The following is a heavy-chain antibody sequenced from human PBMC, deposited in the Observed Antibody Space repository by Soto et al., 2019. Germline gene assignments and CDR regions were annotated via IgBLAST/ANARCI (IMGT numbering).Heavy chain of an antibody. CDR2: IIPILGIA. V-gene: IGHV1-69*02. Sequence: ASVKVSCKASGGTFSSYTISWVRQAPGQGLEWMGRIIPILGIANYAQKFQGRVTIAADKSTSTAYMELSSLRSEDTAVYYCARAGYGSGSYYNGQNNWFDPWGQGTLVTVSS. D-gene: IGHD3-10*01. J-gene: IGHJ5*02. CDR3: ARAGYGSGSYYNGQNNWFDP. CDR1: GGTFSSYT.